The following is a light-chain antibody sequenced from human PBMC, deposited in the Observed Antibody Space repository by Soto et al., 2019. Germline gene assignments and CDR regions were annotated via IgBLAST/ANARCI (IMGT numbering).Light chain of an antibody. CDR1: SSNIGSNA. J-gene: IGLJ2*01. CDR3: AAWDDSLNGFVV. V-gene: IGLV1-44*01. CDR2: SDN. Sequence: QSVLTQPPSASGTPGQRVTISCSGSSSNIGSNAVSWYQHLPGTAPKLLIYSDNQRPSGVPDRFSGSKSGTSASLAISGLQSEDEADYCCAAWDDSLNGFVVFGGGTKLTVL.